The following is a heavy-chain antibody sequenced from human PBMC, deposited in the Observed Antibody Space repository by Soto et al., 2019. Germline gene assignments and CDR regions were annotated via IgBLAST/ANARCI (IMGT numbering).Heavy chain of an antibody. CDR3: XXXXXXXXXXXX. V-gene: IGHV2-5*02. CDR1: GFSLSTSGVG. CDR2: IYWDDDK. Sequence: QITLKESGPTLVKPTQTLTLTCTFSGFSLSTSGVGVGWIRQPPGKALEWLALIYWDDDKRYSPSLKSRLTITKXTSXXXVXXXXXXXXXXXXXXXXXXXXXXXXXXXXXWGQGTLVTVSS. J-gene: IGHJ4*02.